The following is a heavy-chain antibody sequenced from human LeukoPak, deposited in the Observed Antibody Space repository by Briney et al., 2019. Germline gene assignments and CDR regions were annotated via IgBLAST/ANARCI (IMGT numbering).Heavy chain of an antibody. CDR1: GFTLRSYW. CDR3: ARRAYLSFDY. V-gene: IGHV3-7*03. J-gene: IGHJ4*02. Sequence: GSLRFSCAASGFTLRSYWMSWVRQAPGKGLEWVASIKQDGSEKRYVDSVKGRFTISRDNAENSLYLQMNSLRTEDTAVYYCARRAYLSFDYWGQGTLVTVSS. D-gene: IGHD2/OR15-2a*01. CDR2: IKQDGSEK.